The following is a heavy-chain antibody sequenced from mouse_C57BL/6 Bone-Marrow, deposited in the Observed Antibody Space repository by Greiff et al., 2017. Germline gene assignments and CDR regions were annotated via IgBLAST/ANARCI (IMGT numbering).Heavy chain of an antibody. CDR2: IDPSDSYT. V-gene: IGHV1-50*01. Sequence: QVQLQQSGAELVKPGASVKLSCKASGYTFTSYWMQWVKQRPGQGLEWIGEIDPSDSYTNYNQQFKGKATLTVDTSSSTAYMQLSSLTSEDSAVYYCAGSNYGDYYAMDYWGQGTSVTVSS. D-gene: IGHD2-5*01. CDR3: AGSNYGDYYAMDY. CDR1: GYTFTSYW. J-gene: IGHJ4*01.